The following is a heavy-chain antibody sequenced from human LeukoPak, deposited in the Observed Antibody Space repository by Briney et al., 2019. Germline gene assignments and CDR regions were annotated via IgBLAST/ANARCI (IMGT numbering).Heavy chain of an antibody. Sequence: GGSLRLSCAASGFTVSSNYMSWVRQAPGKGLEWVSVIYSGGSTYYADSVKGRFTISGDNSKNTLYLQMNSLRAEDTAVYYCARVRLAYSGYYYCDYWGQGTLVTVSS. J-gene: IGHJ4*02. V-gene: IGHV3-53*01. CDR1: GFTVSSNY. CDR3: ARVRLAYSGYYYCDY. CDR2: IYSGGST. D-gene: IGHD3-22*01.